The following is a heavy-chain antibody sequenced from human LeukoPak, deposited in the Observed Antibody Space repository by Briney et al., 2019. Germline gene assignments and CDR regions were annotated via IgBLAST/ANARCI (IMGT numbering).Heavy chain of an antibody. J-gene: IGHJ4*02. V-gene: IGHV3-23*01. CDR3: ARGLYDFWSGYYFDY. CDR2: ISGSGGST. Sequence: PGGSLRLSCAASGFTFSSYSMNWVRQAPGKGLEWASAISGSGGSTYYADSVKGRFTISRDNSKNTLYLQMNSLRAEDTAVYYCARGLYDFWSGYYFDYWGQGTLVTVSS. D-gene: IGHD3-3*01. CDR1: GFTFSSYS.